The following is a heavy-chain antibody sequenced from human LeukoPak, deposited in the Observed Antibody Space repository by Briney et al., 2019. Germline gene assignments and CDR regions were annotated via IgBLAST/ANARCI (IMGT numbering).Heavy chain of an antibody. CDR3: AGPGAYL. CDR1: GFTFRRYA. Sequence: GGSLRDSRAASGFTFRRYAMHWVRQAPGKGLEYVSAISSNGGSTYYANSVKGRFTISRDNSKNTLYLQMGSLRAEDIAVYYCAGPGAYLWGQGPLVTVSS. D-gene: IGHD2-8*01. V-gene: IGHV3-64*01. J-gene: IGHJ1*01. CDR2: ISSNGGST.